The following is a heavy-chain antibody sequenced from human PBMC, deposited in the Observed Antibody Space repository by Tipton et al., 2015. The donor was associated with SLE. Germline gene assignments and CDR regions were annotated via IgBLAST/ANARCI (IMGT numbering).Heavy chain of an antibody. CDR1: GFTFSSYA. J-gene: IGHJ6*03. V-gene: IGHV3-23*01. CDR3: AKDGPTAVVGGGYYYYMDV. D-gene: IGHD6-19*01. CDR2: ISGSGGST. Sequence: GSLRLSCAASGFTFSSYAMSWVRQAPGKGLEWVSGISGSGGSTYYADSVKGRFTISRDNSKNTLYLQMNSLRAEDTAVYYCAKDGPTAVVGGGYYYYMDVWGKGTTVTVSS.